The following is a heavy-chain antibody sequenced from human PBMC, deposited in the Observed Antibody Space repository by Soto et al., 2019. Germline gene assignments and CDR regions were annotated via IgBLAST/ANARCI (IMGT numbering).Heavy chain of an antibody. CDR2: INPNSGDT. J-gene: IGHJ4*02. CDR3: ARGVRVSY. D-gene: IGHD3-10*01. CDR1: EYSFSDYY. V-gene: IGHV1-2*04. Sequence: ASVKVSCKASEYSFSDYYIHWVRQAPGQGLEWMGWINPNSGDTNSAQKFQGWVTMTRDPSISTAYVYLSRLRSDGTAIYSCARGVRVSYWGQGALVTVSS.